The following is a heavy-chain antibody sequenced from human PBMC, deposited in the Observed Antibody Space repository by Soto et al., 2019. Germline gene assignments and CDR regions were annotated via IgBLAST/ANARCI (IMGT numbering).Heavy chain of an antibody. V-gene: IGHV3-11*01. D-gene: IGHD3-10*01. CDR3: AGDPYYYASEY. CDR1: GFTFSDYY. J-gene: IGHJ4*02. Sequence: GGSLRLSRAASGFTFSDYYMTWIRQAPGKGLEWVSYISGGGTTIYYADSVKGRFTVSRDNAKKSLYLQMNSLRAEDTAVYYCAGDPYYYASEYWGQGTLVTVSS. CDR2: ISGGGTTI.